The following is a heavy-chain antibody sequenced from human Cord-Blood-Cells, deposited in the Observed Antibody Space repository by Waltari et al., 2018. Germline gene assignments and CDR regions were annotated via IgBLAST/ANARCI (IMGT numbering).Heavy chain of an antibody. V-gene: IGHV4-34*01. D-gene: IGHD2-2*01. Sequence: QVQLQQWGAGLLKPSETLSLTCAVYGGSFSGYYWSWIRQPPGKGLEWIGEINHSGSTNYNPSLKSRVTIAVDTSKNQFSLKLSSVTAADTAVYYCARGSRGWFDPWGQGTLVTVSS. CDR2: INHSGST. CDR3: ARGSRGWFDP. CDR1: GGSFSGYY. J-gene: IGHJ5*02.